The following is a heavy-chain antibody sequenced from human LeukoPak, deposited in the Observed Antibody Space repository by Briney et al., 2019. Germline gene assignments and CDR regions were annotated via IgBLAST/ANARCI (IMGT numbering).Heavy chain of an antibody. D-gene: IGHD6-19*01. J-gene: IGHJ4*02. CDR1: GGSISSYY. CDR2: IYYSGST. CDR3: ARDHHSSGWSPFDY. V-gene: IGHV4-59*12. Sequence: SEALSLTCTVSGGSISSYYWSWIRQPPGKGLEWIGYIYYSGSTYYNPSLKSRVTISVDTSKNQFSLKLSSVTAADTAVYYCARDHHSSGWSPFDYWGQGTLVTVSS.